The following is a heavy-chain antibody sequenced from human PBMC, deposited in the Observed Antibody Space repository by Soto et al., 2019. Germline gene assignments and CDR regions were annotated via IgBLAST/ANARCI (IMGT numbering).Heavy chain of an antibody. D-gene: IGHD3-3*01. CDR3: ARTFYDFWSGYSFYYGMDV. Sequence: PSETLSLTCTVSGGSISSGDYYWSWIRQPPGKGLEWIGRIYYSGSTYYNPSLKSRVTILIDTSKNQFSLKLSSVAAADTAVYYCARTFYDFWSGYSFYYGMDVWGQGTTVTVSS. CDR1: GGSISSGDYY. J-gene: IGHJ6*02. V-gene: IGHV4-30-4*01. CDR2: IYYSGST.